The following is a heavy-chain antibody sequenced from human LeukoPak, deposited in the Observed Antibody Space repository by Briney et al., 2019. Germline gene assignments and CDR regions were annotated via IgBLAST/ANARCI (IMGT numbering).Heavy chain of an antibody. CDR2: IYSGGNT. Sequence: GGSLRLSCTVSGFTVSGNSMSWVRQAPGKGLEWVSFIYSGGNTLYSDSVKGRFTISRDNSKNTLYLQMNSLRAEDTAVYYCARVAAAGTYYFDYWGQGTLVTVSS. D-gene: IGHD6-13*01. V-gene: IGHV3-53*01. CDR1: GFTVSGNS. J-gene: IGHJ4*02. CDR3: ARVAAAGTYYFDY.